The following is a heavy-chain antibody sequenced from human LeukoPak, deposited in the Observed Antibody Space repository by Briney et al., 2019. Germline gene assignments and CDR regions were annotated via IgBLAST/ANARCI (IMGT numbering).Heavy chain of an antibody. D-gene: IGHD6-19*01. Sequence: SETLSLTCTASGYSISSGHYWGWIRQPPGKGLEWIGSMYHSGSTYYNPPLKGRVTISEDTSKNQFSLKLSSVTAADTAVYYCARDNTGAYSSGWYYFDYWGQGTLVTVSS. CDR1: GYSISSGHY. J-gene: IGHJ4*02. V-gene: IGHV4-38-2*02. CDR3: ARDNTGAYSSGWYYFDY. CDR2: MYHSGST.